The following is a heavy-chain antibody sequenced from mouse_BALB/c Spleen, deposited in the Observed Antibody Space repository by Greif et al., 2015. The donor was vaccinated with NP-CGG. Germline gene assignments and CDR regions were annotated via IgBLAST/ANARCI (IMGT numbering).Heavy chain of an antibody. CDR1: GFNIKDTY. CDR2: IDPANGNT. J-gene: IGHJ2*01. D-gene: IGHD2-14*01. V-gene: IGHV14-3*02. Sequence: EVQLQESGAELVKPGASVKLSCTASGFNIKDTYMHWVKQRPEQGLEWIGRIDPANGNTKYDPKFQGKATITADTSSNTAYLQLSSLTSEDTAVYYCARGYRYDVGFDYWGRGTTLTVSS. CDR3: ARGYRYDVGFDY.